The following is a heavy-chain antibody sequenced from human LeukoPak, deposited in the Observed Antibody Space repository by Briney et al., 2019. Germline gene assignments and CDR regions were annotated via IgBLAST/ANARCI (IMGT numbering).Heavy chain of an antibody. CDR1: GGSISSSIYY. V-gene: IGHV4-39*07. CDR3: ARVTTRKYSSSSGPFDY. Sequence: SETLSLTCTVSGGSISSSIYYWGWIRQPPGKGLEWIGEINHSGSTNYNPSLKSRVTISVDTSKNQFSLKLSSVTAADTAVYYCARVTTRKYSSSSGPFDYWGQGTLVTVSS. CDR2: INHSGST. J-gene: IGHJ4*02. D-gene: IGHD6-6*01.